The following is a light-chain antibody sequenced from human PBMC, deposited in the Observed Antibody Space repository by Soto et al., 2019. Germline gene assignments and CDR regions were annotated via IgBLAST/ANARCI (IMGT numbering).Light chain of an antibody. J-gene: IGLJ2*01. CDR2: GNN. Sequence: QSVLTQPPSVSGAPGQRVTISCTGSSSNIGAGYDVHWYQHLPGTAPKLLIYGNNNRPLGVPDRFSGSKSGTSASLAITGLQAEDEADYYCQSYDSSLSGSVFGGGTKLTVL. CDR1: SSNIGAGYD. CDR3: QSYDSSLSGSV. V-gene: IGLV1-40*01.